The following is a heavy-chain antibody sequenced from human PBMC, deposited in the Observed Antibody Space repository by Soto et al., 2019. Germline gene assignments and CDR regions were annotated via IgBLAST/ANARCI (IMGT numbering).Heavy chain of an antibody. D-gene: IGHD3-22*01. Sequence: GGSLRLSWSASGFTFSSYAMHWVRQAPGKGLEYVSAISSNGGSTYYADSVKGRFTISRDNSKNTLYLQMSSLRAEDTAVYYCVKDRGFTMIVTTYFDYWGQGTLVTVSS. CDR3: VKDRGFTMIVTTYFDY. CDR1: GFTFSSYA. J-gene: IGHJ4*02. CDR2: ISSNGGST. V-gene: IGHV3-64D*06.